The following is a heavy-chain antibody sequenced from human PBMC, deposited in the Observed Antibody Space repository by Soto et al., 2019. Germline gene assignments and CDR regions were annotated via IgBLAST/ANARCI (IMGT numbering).Heavy chain of an antibody. D-gene: IGHD4-17*01. CDR3: ARGDYTPRAYYYYGMGV. J-gene: IGHJ6*02. Sequence: QLQLQESGPGLVKPSETLSLTCTVSGGSISSSSYYWGWIRQPPGKGLEWIGSIYYSGSTYYNPYLKSRVTIYVDTSKNQFPRKLSSVTAADTAVYYCARGDYTPRAYYYYGMGVWGQGTTVTVSS. CDR1: GGSISSSSYY. CDR2: IYYSGST. V-gene: IGHV4-39*01.